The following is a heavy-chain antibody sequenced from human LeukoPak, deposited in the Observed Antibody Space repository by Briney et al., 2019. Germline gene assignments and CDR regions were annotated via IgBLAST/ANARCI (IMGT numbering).Heavy chain of an antibody. J-gene: IGHJ4*02. V-gene: IGHV3-21*01. CDR2: ISSSSSYI. Sequence: GGSLRLSCAASGFTFSSYSVNWVRQAPGKGLEWVSSISSSSSYIFYADSVKGGFSVSSDNAKNSLYLQMNSLTAEDTAVYYCAREGLGLRLGELSSFDYWGQGTLVTVSS. CDR3: AREGLGLRLGELSSFDY. D-gene: IGHD3-16*02. CDR1: GFTFSSYS.